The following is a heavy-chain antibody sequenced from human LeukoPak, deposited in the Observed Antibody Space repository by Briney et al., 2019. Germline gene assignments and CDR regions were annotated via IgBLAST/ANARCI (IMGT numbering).Heavy chain of an antibody. CDR2: IKQDGSET. CDR1: GFTFRSYR. D-gene: IGHD6-19*01. J-gene: IGHJ1*01. V-gene: IGHV3-7*01. Sequence: GGSLRLSCAASGFTFRSYRMSWVRQAPGKGLEWVATIKQDGSETYYVDSVKGRFAISRDNAKNSLYLQMNSLRVEDTAVYYCARPIYSSGWDQFQHWGQGPLVTVPS. CDR3: ARPIYSSGWDQFQH.